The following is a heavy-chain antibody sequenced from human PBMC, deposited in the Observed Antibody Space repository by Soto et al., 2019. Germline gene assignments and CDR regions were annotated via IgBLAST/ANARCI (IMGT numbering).Heavy chain of an antibody. Sequence: EVQLVQSGAEVKKPGESLKISCKGSGYSFTSYWIGWVRQMPGKGLEWMGIIYPGDSDTRYSPSFQGQVTISADKSISTAYLQWSSLKASDTAMYYCARLRCRLGTSCPNFDYWGQGTLVTVSS. V-gene: IGHV5-51*03. J-gene: IGHJ4*02. CDR2: IYPGDSDT. CDR1: GYSFTSYW. D-gene: IGHD2-2*01. CDR3: ARLRCRLGTSCPNFDY.